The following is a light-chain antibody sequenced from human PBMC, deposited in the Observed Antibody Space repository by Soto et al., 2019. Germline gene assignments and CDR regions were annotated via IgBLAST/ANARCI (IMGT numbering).Light chain of an antibody. CDR1: SIDAGSYNL. Sequence: QSVLTQPASVSGSPGQSITISCTGTSIDAGSYNLVSWYQQHPGKAPKLMIYEGSKRPLGVSNRFSGSQSGNTASLTISGLQAEDEADYYCSSYIPRSTLYVFGTGTKVTVL. J-gene: IGLJ1*01. CDR3: SSYIPRSTLYV. CDR2: EGS. V-gene: IGLV2-23*01.